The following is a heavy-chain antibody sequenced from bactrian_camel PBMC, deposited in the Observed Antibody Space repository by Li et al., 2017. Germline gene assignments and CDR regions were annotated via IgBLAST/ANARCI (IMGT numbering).Heavy chain of an antibody. J-gene: IGHJ7*01. D-gene: IGHD1*01. V-gene: IGHV3S53*01. CDR2: ITSGGTT. Sequence: HVQLVESGGGSVQTGGSLKLSCAASGYVYSGCGMGWYRQAARKPRELVSTITSGGTTWYADSVKGRSAISQDKAKNTLYLQMNTLKTEDTAEYYCAADCPWLNIPYWGKGTQVTVS. CDR1: GYVYSGCG.